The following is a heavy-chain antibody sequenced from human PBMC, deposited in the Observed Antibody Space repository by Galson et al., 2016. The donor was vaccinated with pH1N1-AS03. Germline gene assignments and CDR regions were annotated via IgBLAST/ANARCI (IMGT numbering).Heavy chain of an antibody. CDR1: GFAFSDYT. Sequence: SLRLSCAASGFAFSDYTMHWVRQAPGKGLEWVAVTSYNGRNKYYTDSVQGRFSISRDNSKNHLHLQMISLRDEDMDVYFCARSPSSAWHNFDYWGQGALVVVAP. J-gene: IGHJ4*02. CDR2: TSYNGRNK. V-gene: IGHV3-30-3*02. D-gene: IGHD6-19*01. CDR3: ARSPSSAWHNFDY.